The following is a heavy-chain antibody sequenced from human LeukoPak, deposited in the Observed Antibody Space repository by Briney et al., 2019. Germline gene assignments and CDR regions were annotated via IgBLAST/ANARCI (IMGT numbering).Heavy chain of an antibody. J-gene: IGHJ4*02. CDR2: IYPGDSDT. CDR3: ARLGRIYDSSVFH. D-gene: IGHD3-22*01. Sequence: GASLKISCKGSGSRFTSYWIGWVRQMPGKGLGWMGIIYPGDSDTRYSPSFQGQVTISADKSISTAYLQWSSLKASDTAMYYCARLGRIYDSSVFHWGQGTLVTVSS. V-gene: IGHV5-51*01. CDR1: GSRFTSYW.